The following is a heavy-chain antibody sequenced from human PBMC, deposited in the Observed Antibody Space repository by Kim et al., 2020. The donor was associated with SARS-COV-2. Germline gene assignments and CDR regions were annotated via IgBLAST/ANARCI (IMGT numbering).Heavy chain of an antibody. D-gene: IGHD6-13*01. CDR3: ARPYSSSWYYFDY. V-gene: IGHV1-18*01. Sequence: YAQQLQGRVTMTTDTSTSTAYMELRSLRSDETAVYYCARPYSSSWYYFDYWGQGTLVTVSS. J-gene: IGHJ4*02.